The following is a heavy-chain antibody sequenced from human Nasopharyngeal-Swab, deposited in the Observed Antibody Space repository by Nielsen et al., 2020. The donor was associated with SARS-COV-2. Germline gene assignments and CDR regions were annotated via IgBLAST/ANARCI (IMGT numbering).Heavy chain of an antibody. J-gene: IGHJ4*02. V-gene: IGHV4-59*08. Sequence: GSLRLSCTVSGGPITSDYWSWIRQPPGKGLEWIGYIHSSGHAMYNPSLRSRATISIDTSKNHFSLTLSSVTAADTAVYYCARHPPLSGFDYWGQGTLVTVPS. CDR3: ARHPPLSGFDY. D-gene: IGHD3-9*01. CDR2: IHSSGHA. CDR1: GGPITSDY.